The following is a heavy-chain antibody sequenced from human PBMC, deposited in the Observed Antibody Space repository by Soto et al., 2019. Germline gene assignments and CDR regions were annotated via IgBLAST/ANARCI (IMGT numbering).Heavy chain of an antibody. CDR2: IFYSGST. CDR1: GVSISSSSYY. CDR3: ARHLVVAATTYNWFDL. D-gene: IGHD2-15*01. V-gene: IGHV4-39*01. Sequence: SETLSLTCTVSGVSISSSSYYWGWIRQLPGKGLEWIGSIFYSGSTYYNPSPRSRVTIYIDSSKNQFSLKLSSVTAADTAVYYCARHLVVAATTYNWFDLWGQGTLVTVSS. J-gene: IGHJ5*02.